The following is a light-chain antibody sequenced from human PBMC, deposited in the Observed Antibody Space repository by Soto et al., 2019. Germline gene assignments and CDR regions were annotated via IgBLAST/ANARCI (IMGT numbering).Light chain of an antibody. CDR2: GAS. CDR1: ESVSSSY. CDR3: QQYGSSLFT. V-gene: IGKV3-20*01. Sequence: EIVLTQSPGTLSFSPGERATLSCRASESVSSSYLAWYQQKPGQAPRLLIYGASSRANGIPDSLSGSGSGTDCTRAITILEHEYFAVYYCQQYGSSLFTFGPGNKLDI. J-gene: IGKJ3*01.